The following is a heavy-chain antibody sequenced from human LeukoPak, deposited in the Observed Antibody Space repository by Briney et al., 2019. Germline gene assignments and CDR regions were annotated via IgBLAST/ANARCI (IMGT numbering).Heavy chain of an antibody. CDR2: IIPIFGTA. Sequence: GASVKVSCKASGGTFSSYAISWVRQAPGQGLEWMGGIIPIFGTANYAQKFQGRVTITADESTSTAYMELSSLRSEDTAVYYCARGDMADTYSWFDPWGQGTLVTVSS. D-gene: IGHD6-19*01. V-gene: IGHV1-69*13. J-gene: IGHJ5*02. CDR1: GGTFSSYA. CDR3: ARGDMADTYSWFDP.